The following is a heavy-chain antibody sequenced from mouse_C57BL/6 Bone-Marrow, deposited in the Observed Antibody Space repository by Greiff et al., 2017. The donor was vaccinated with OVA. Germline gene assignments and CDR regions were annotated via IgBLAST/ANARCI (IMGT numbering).Heavy chain of an antibody. D-gene: IGHD1-1*01. CDR1: GYTFTSYG. CDR3: ARSAIYYYGSSYLAWFAY. V-gene: IGHV1-81*01. CDR2: IYPRSGNT. Sequence: QVQLQQSGAELVRPGASVKLSCKASGYTFTSYGISWVKQRTGQGLEWIGEIYPRSGNTYYNEKFKGKATLTADKSSSTAYMELRSLTSEDSAVYFCARSAIYYYGSSYLAWFAYWGQGTLVTVSA. J-gene: IGHJ3*01.